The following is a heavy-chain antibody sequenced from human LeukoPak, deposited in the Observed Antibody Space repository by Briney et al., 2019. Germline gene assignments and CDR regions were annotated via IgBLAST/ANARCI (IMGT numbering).Heavy chain of an antibody. CDR2: IKQDGSGK. CDR3: ARGRLGANDY. J-gene: IGHJ4*02. CDR1: GFTFRTYW. V-gene: IGHV3-7*01. Sequence: PGGSLRLSCAASGFTFRTYWMSWVRQAPGKGLEWVANIKQDGSGKYYVDSVKGRFTISRDNAKNSLYLQMNSLRVEDTAVYYCARGRLGANDYWGQGTLVTVSS. D-gene: IGHD1-26*01.